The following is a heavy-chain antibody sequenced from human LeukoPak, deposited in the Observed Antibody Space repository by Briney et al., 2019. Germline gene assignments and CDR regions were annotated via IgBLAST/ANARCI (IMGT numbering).Heavy chain of an antibody. CDR1: GGSISSYY. Sequence: SETLSLTCTVPGGSISSYYWSWIRQPPGKGLEWIGYIYYSGSTNYNPSLKSRVTISVDTSKNQFSLKLSSVTAADTAVYYCASERITIFGVVIMFYWGQGTLVTVSS. J-gene: IGHJ4*02. D-gene: IGHD3-3*01. CDR2: IYYSGST. V-gene: IGHV4-59*08. CDR3: ASERITIFGVVIMFY.